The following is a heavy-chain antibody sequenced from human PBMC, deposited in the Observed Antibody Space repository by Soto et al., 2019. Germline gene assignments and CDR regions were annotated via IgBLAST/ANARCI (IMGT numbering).Heavy chain of an antibody. CDR3: AKALSPLDYCYYGMDV. V-gene: IGHV3-30*18. CDR1: GFTFSSYG. CDR2: ISYDGSNK. D-gene: IGHD2-2*01. Sequence: GGSLRLSCAASGFTFSSYGMHWVRQAPGKGLEWVAVISYDGSNKYYADSVKGRFTISRDNSKNTLYLQMNSLRAEDTAVYYCAKALSPLDYCYYGMDVWGQGTTVTVSS. J-gene: IGHJ6*02.